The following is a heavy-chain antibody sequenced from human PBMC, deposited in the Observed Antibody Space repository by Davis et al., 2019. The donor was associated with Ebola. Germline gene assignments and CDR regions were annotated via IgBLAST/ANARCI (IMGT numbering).Heavy chain of an antibody. Sequence: PGGSLRLSCAASGFTFSSYEMNWVRQAPGKGLEWVSYISSSGSTIYYADSVKGRFTISRDNSKNTLYLQMNSLRAEDTAVYYCARGGISSGRDYWGQGTLVTVSS. V-gene: IGHV3-48*03. D-gene: IGHD6-19*01. CDR2: ISSSGSTI. J-gene: IGHJ4*02. CDR3: ARGGISSGRDY. CDR1: GFTFSSYE.